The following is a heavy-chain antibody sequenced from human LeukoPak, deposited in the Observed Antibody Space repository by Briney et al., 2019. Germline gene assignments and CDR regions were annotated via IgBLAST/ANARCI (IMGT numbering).Heavy chain of an antibody. CDR1: GGSISDYY. J-gene: IGHJ2*01. V-gene: IGHV4-59*01. CDR3: ARDYGGNRRYFDL. D-gene: IGHD4-23*01. Sequence: PSETLSLTCTVSGGSISDYYWTWIRQPPGQGLERIGYVYYSGSTNYNPSLKSRVTMSIDTSKNQFSLRLSSVTAADTAVYYCARDYGGNRRYFDLWGRGTLVTVSS. CDR2: VYYSGST.